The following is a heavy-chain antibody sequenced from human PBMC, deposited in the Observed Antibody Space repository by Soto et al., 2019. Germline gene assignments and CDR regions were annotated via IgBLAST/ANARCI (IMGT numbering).Heavy chain of an antibody. D-gene: IGHD5-18*01. CDR2: IYYSGST. J-gene: IGHJ4*02. CDR1: GGSISSYY. CDR3: ARTLYSYGPRFDY. Sequence: QVQLQESGPGLVKPSETLSLTCTVSGGSISSYYWSWIRQPPGKGLEWIGYIYYSGSTNYNPSLKSQVTISVDTYKNQFSLKLSSVTAADTAVYYCARTLYSYGPRFDYWGQGTLVTVSS. V-gene: IGHV4-59*01.